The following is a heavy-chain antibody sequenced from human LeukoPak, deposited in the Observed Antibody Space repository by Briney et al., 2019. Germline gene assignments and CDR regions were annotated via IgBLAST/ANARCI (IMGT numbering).Heavy chain of an antibody. CDR3: AILTAVPVTSYYRMDV. CDR1: LYTFTGYF. V-gene: IGHV1-2*02. J-gene: IGHJ6*02. D-gene: IGHD6-19*01. CDR2: INPNRGGT. Sequence: GASVKVSCKSSLYTFTGYFMHGVRQAPGQGLEWMGWINPNRGGTNYAQKVQGRVTMTRATSISTSYRELSRLRSDDTAVYYCAILTAVPVTSYYRMDVWGQGTTVTVSS.